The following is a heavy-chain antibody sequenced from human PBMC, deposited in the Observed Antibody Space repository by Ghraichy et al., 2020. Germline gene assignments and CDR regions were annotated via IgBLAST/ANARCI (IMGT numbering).Heavy chain of an antibody. CDR1: GGTFSSYA. D-gene: IGHD3-3*01. CDR3: ARARRSNFWSGYQYYYYGMDV. V-gene: IGHV1-69*13. Sequence: SVKVSCKASGGTFSSYAISWVRQAPGQGLEWMGGIIPIFGTANYAQKFQGRVTITADESTSTAYMELSSLRSEDTAVYYCARARRSNFWSGYQYYYYGMDVWGQGTTVTVSS. J-gene: IGHJ6*02. CDR2: IIPIFGTA.